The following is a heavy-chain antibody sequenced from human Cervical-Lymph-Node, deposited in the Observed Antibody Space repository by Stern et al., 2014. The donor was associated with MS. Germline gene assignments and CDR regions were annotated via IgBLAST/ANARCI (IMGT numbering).Heavy chain of an antibody. CDR2: LIPLLGLA. D-gene: IGHD2-15*01. Sequence: QLVQSGAEVKKPGSSLNVSCKPSGGTFSSSYAITWMRQAPGQGLEWMGRLIPLLGLANDTQKFQGRVIVTADKSTSTTYMELSSLRSEDTAVYYCARGVVSNRAAATLHNLFDPWGQGTLVTVSS. CDR1: GGTFSSSYA. J-gene: IGHJ5*02. V-gene: IGHV1-69*09. CDR3: ARGVVSNRAAATLHNLFDP.